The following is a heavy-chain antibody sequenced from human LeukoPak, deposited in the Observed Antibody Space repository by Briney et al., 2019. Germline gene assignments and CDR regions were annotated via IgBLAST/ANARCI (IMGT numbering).Heavy chain of an antibody. CDR2: ISGSGGTT. CDR1: GFTFGSYA. D-gene: IGHD5-24*01. J-gene: IGHJ4*02. CDR3: ARDQGWLQFDY. V-gene: IGHV3-23*01. Sequence: PGGSLRLSCAASGFTFGSYAMNWVRQAPGKGLEWVSSISGSGGTTYYADSVKGRFTISRDNSKNTLFLQMSSLRAEDTAVYYCARDQGWLQFDYWGQGTLVTVSS.